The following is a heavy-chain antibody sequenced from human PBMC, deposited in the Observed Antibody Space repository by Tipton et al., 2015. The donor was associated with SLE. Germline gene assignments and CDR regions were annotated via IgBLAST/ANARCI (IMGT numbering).Heavy chain of an antibody. CDR3: ARARYYYDSSGYRRPPNNWFDP. V-gene: IGHV4-34*01. D-gene: IGHD3-22*01. CDR2: INHSGST. CDR1: GGSFSGYY. J-gene: IGHJ5*02. Sequence: LRLSCAVYGGSFSGYYWSWIRQPPGKGLEWIGEINHSGSTNYNPSLKSRVTISVDTSKNQFSLKLSSVTAADTAVYYCARARYYYDSSGYRRPPNNWFDPWGQGTLVTVSS.